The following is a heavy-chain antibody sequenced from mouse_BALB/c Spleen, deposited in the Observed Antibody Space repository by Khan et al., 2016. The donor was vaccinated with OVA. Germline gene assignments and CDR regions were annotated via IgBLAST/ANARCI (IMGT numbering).Heavy chain of an antibody. J-gene: IGHJ1*01. CDR2: IAPANGDT. CDR1: GFTITDTY. Sequence: MQLEESGAELVKPGASVRLSCTASGFTITDTYIHWVKQRPEQGLEWIGRIAPANGDTKYDPKFQDKATITSDTSSNTSYLQLRSLTTEDTAALYWAHTSYDPRFFEVWGAGTTGTVSS. D-gene: IGHD2-3*01. V-gene: IGHV14-3*02. CDR3: AHTSYDPRFFEV.